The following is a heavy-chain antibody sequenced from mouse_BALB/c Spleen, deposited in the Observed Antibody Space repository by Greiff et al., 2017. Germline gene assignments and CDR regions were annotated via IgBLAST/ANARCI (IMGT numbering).Heavy chain of an antibody. CDR3: ARGGYYGSTFYAMDY. D-gene: IGHD1-1*01. CDR1: GFTFSSFG. Sequence: DVMLVESGGGLVQPGGSRKLSCAASGFTFSSFGMHWVRQAPEKGLEWVAYISSGSSTIYYADTVKGRFTISRDNPKNTLFLQMTSLRSEDTAMYYCARGGYYGSTFYAMDYWGQGTSVTGAS. CDR2: ISSGSSTI. V-gene: IGHV5-17*02. J-gene: IGHJ4*01.